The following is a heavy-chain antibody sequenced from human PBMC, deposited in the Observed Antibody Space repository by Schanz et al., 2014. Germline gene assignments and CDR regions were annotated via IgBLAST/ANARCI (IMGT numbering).Heavy chain of an antibody. Sequence: VQVVQSGGGLVQPGGSLRLSCAASGFTFSAYAMTWVRQIPGKGLEWVSYIGNGGVTIYYADSVKGRFTISRDNSKNSLYLQMNSLRAEDTAVYYCAKGRFGELSAFDIWGQGTMVTVSS. CDR1: GFTFSAYA. V-gene: IGHV3-48*04. CDR3: AKGRFGELSAFDI. J-gene: IGHJ3*02. D-gene: IGHD3-10*01. CDR2: IGNGGVTI.